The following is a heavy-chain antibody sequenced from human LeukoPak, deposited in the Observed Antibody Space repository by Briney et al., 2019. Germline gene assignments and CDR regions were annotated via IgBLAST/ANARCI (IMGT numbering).Heavy chain of an antibody. CDR1: GDSVSSNSAA. CDR2: TYYRSKWYN. V-gene: IGHV6-1*01. Sequence: SQTLSLTCAISGDSVSSNSAAWNWIRQSPSRGLEWLGRTYYRSKWYNDYAVSVESRITINPDTSKNQFSLQLNSVTPEDTAVYYCARDEQQQPYYYYGMDVWGKGTTVTVSS. CDR3: ARDEQQQPYYYYGMDV. D-gene: IGHD6-13*01. J-gene: IGHJ6*04.